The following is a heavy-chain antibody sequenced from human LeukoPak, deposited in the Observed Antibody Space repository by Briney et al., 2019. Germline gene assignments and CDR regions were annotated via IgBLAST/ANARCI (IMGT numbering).Heavy chain of an antibody. CDR3: ARQSSLNWFDP. CDR2: IYYSGST. CDR1: GGSINSYY. Sequence: SETLSLTCTVSGGSINSYYWSWVRQPPGKGPEWIGYIYYSGSTYYNPSLRSRVTISLGTSKNQFSLKLNSVTAADTAFYYCARQSSLNWFDPWGQGTLVTVSS. J-gene: IGHJ5*02. V-gene: IGHV4-59*08.